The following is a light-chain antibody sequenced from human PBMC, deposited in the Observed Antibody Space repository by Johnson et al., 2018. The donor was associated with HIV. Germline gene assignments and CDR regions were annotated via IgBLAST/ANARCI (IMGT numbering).Light chain of an antibody. CDR1: YSNIGNNY. Sequence: QSVLTQPPSVSAAPGQKVTISCSGSYSNIGNNYVSWYQLVPGTAPKLLIYDNDKRPSGIPDRFSASKSGTSATLGITGLQTGDEADYYCGTWDSSLSSGVFGAGTKVTVL. CDR3: GTWDSSLSSGV. V-gene: IGLV1-51*01. CDR2: DND. J-gene: IGLJ1*01.